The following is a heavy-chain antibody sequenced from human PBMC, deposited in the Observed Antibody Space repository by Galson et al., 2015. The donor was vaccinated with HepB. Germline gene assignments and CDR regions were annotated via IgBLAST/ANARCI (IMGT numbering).Heavy chain of an antibody. D-gene: IGHD3-22*01. J-gene: IGHJ3*02. CDR2: TYYRSKWYN. V-gene: IGHV6-1*01. CDR1: GDSVSRNSAA. CDR3: AQNYYDSRGYYYDDAFDI. Sequence: CAISGDSVSRNSAAWNWIRQSPSRGLQWLGRTYYRSKWYNDYAVFVKSRMTIEPDTSKKQFSLQLNSVTPEDTAVYYCAQNYYDSRGYYYDDAFDIWGQGTMVTVS.